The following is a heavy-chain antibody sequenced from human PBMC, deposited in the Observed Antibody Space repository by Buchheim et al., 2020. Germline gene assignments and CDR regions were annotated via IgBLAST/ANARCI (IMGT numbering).Heavy chain of an antibody. Sequence: QVQLVESGGGVVQPGGSLRLSCAASGFAFKTYGMHWVRQAPGKGLEWVAFIWFDGIHKYYADSVKGRFTISRDNSKNTLFLQMNSLRVEDTAVYYCARIGGAAGPYYGMDVWGQGTT. CDR1: GFAFKTYG. CDR2: IWFDGIHK. CDR3: ARIGGAAGPYYGMDV. V-gene: IGHV3-33*01. D-gene: IGHD6-13*01. J-gene: IGHJ6*02.